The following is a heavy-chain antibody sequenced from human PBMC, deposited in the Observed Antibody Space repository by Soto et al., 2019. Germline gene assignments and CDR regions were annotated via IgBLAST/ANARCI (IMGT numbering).Heavy chain of an antibody. CDR2: ISSSGSTI. CDR1: GFTFSDYY. CDR3: AGQYQPRFGELLGGGY. V-gene: IGHV3-11*01. Sequence: QVQLVESGGGLVKPGGSLRLSCTASGFTFSDYYMSWIRQAPGKGLEWVAYISSSGSTIYYGDSVKGRFTISRDNAKNSLYLQMNSLRAEDTAVYYCAGQYQPRFGELLGGGYWGQGTLVTVSS. J-gene: IGHJ4*02. D-gene: IGHD3-10*01.